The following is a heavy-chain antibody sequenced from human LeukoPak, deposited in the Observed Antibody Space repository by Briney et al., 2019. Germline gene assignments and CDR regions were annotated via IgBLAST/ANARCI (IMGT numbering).Heavy chain of an antibody. V-gene: IGHV4-30-2*01. CDR2: INHSGST. D-gene: IGHD3-22*01. J-gene: IGHJ4*02. CDR3: ARGRKGGYYDSSGYKADY. Sequence: SETLPLTCAVSGGSISSGGYSWSWIRQPPGKGLEWIGYINHSGSTNYNPSLKSRVTISVDTSKNQFSLKLSSVTAADTAVYYCARGRKGGYYDSSGYKADYWGQGTLVTVSS. CDR1: GGSISSGGYS.